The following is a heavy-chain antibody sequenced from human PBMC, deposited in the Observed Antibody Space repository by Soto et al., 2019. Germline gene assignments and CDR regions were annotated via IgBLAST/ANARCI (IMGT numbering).Heavy chain of an antibody. J-gene: IGHJ4*02. CDR1: GYSFTSYW. CDR3: GRRKYDGAASYNKIFDN. V-gene: IGHV5-51*01. CDR2: IYPGDSDT. D-gene: IGHD3-10*01. Sequence: GESLKISCKGSGYSFTSYWIGWVRQMPGKGLEWMGIIYPGDSDTRYSPSFQGQVTISADKSISTAYLQWSSLKASDTAMYYCGRRKYDGAASYNKIFDNVGQEALVKVSS.